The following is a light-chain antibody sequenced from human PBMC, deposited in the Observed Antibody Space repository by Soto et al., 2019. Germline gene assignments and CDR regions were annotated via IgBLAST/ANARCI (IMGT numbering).Light chain of an antibody. CDR3: QQANSFPPT. J-gene: IGKJ4*01. V-gene: IGKV1-12*01. CDR1: QGISSR. Sequence: DIQMTQSPSSVSVSVGDRVTITCRASQGISSRLVWYQQKPGKAPKVLIYDASSLQSGVPPRFSGSGSGTEFALTISSLQPEDFATYYCQQANSFPPTFGGGTKVEIK. CDR2: DAS.